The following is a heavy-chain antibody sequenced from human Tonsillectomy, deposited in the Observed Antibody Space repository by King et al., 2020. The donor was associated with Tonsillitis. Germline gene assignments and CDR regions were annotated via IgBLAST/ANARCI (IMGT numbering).Heavy chain of an antibody. Sequence: VPLQESGPGLVKPSETLSLTCTVSGGPISSHYWSWIRQTPGKGLAWVGDIYYSGSTNCNASLKSRVTISADTSKNQFSLKLRSVTAADTAVYYCARLTVATVPWFDPWGQGTLVTVSS. CDR3: ARLTVATVPWFDP. CDR2: IYYSGST. J-gene: IGHJ5*02. D-gene: IGHD4-11*01. CDR1: GGPISSHY. V-gene: IGHV4-59*08.